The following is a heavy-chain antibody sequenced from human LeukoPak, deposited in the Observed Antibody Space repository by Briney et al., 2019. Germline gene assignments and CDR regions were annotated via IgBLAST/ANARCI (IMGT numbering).Heavy chain of an antibody. D-gene: IGHD3-3*01. V-gene: IGHV1-8*01. Sequence: ASVKVSCKASGYTFTSYDTNWVRQATGQGLEWMGWMNPNSGNTGYAQKFQGRVTMTRNTSISTAYMELSSLRSEDTAVYYCAREGKRQGELYYDFWSGYYNWFDPWGQGTLVTVSS. CDR1: GYTFTSYD. J-gene: IGHJ5*02. CDR3: AREGKRQGELYYDFWSGYYNWFDP. CDR2: MNPNSGNT.